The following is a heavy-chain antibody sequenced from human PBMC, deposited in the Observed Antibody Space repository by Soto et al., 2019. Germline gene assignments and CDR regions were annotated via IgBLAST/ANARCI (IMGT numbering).Heavy chain of an antibody. V-gene: IGHV3-48*03. J-gene: IGHJ4*02. CDR2: ISSSGTTI. Sequence: EVHLVESGGGLVQPGGSLRLSCAASGFTFSSWEMNWVRQAPGKGLEWVSYISSSGTTIYYADSVKGRFTISRDNAKNSLYLQMNSPRAEDTALYACTRVSVATFGDWGQGALVTVSS. D-gene: IGHD6-19*01. CDR1: GFTFSSWE. CDR3: TRVSVATFGD.